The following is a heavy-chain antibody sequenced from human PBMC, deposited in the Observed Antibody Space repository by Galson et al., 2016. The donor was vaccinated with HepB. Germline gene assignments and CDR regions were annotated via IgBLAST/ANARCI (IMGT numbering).Heavy chain of an antibody. CDR3: ARRYFSGWYPPDY. CDR2: IDNNGKS. CDR1: SVSGYY. Sequence: SVSGYYWTWTRQPPGKGLEWMGEIDNNGKSNYNPSLKSRVTISVDTSKNQVSLNVISVTAADTAVYFCARRYFSGWYPPDYWGQGTLVIVSS. J-gene: IGHJ4*02. D-gene: IGHD6-19*01. V-gene: IGHV4-34*13.